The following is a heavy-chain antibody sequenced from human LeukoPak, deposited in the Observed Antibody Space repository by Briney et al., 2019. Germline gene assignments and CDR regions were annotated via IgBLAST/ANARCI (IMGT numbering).Heavy chain of an antibody. CDR1: GFTFNTYS. Sequence: GGSLRLSCAASGFTFNTYSMSWVRQATGKGLEWVSSMTGINTYIYYGDSVKGRFTISRDNAKKSLYLQMNSLRAEDTAVYYCARLQKLPYYYIDVWGKGTTVTVSS. V-gene: IGHV3-21*01. CDR2: MTGINTYI. J-gene: IGHJ6*03. D-gene: IGHD2-21*01. CDR3: ARLQKLPYYYIDV.